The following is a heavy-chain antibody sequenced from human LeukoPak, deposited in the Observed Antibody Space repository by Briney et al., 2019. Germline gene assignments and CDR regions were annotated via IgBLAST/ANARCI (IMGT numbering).Heavy chain of an antibody. D-gene: IGHD2-15*01. CDR3: ARRAGYCSGGSCYSREGVLDY. Sequence: PSETLSLTCTVSGGSISSSSYYWGWIRQPPGKGLEWIGSIYYSGSTYYNPSLKSRVTISVDPSKNQFSLKLSSVTAADTAVYYCARRAGYCSGGSCYSREGVLDYWGQGTLVTVSS. V-gene: IGHV4-39*01. CDR1: GGSISSSSYY. J-gene: IGHJ4*02. CDR2: IYYSGST.